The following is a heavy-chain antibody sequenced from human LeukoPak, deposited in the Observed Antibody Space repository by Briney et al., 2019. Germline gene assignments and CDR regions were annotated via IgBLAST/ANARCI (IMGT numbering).Heavy chain of an antibody. CDR2: ISSSGSTI. Sequence: GGSLRLSCAASGFTFSIYEMNWFRQAPGKGLEWVSYISSSGSTIYYADSVKGRFTISRDNAKNSLYLQMNSLRAEDTAVYYCARDMRPDYGMDVWGQGTTVTVSS. D-gene: IGHD3-16*01. CDR3: ARDMRPDYGMDV. CDR1: GFTFSIYE. V-gene: IGHV3-48*03. J-gene: IGHJ6*02.